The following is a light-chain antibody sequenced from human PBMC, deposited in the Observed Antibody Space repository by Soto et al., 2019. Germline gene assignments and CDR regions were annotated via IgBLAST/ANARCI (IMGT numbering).Light chain of an antibody. J-gene: IGKJ5*01. Sequence: IQLTQSPSSLSASVGDRVTITCRAGQGISSYLAWYQQKPGKAPELLIYAASTLQSGVPSRFSGSRSGTDFTLTISSLQPEDFATYYCQQLGGYPITFGQGTRLEIK. CDR3: QQLGGYPIT. CDR2: AAS. CDR1: QGISSY. V-gene: IGKV1-9*01.